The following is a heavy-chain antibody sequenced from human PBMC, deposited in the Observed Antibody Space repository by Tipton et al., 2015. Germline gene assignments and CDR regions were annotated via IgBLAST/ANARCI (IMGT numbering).Heavy chain of an antibody. CDR2: ISGSGSTI. J-gene: IGHJ4*02. CDR3: ARDICGGGSCLDY. D-gene: IGHD2-21*01. Sequence: LSLTCTVSGGSFSDYYMSWIRQAPGKGLEWLSYISGSGSTIYYADSVKGRFTISRDYAKNSLYLQMNSLRAEDTAVYYCARDICGGGSCLDYWGQGTLVTVSS. V-gene: IGHV3-11*01. CDR1: GGSFSDYY.